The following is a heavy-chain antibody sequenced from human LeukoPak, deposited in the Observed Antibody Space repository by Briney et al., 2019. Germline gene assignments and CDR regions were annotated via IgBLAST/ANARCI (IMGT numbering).Heavy chain of an antibody. D-gene: IGHD4-17*01. Sequence: GGSLRLSCAAYGFTFDDYGMSWVRQAPGKGLEWVSGINWNGGSTGYADSVKGRFTSSRDNAKNCLYLQMNSLRAEDTALYYCARNKFRGLYADYVPIPSFDYWGQGTLVTVSS. V-gene: IGHV3-20*04. CDR1: GFTFDDYG. CDR3: ARNKFRGLYADYVPIPSFDY. J-gene: IGHJ4*02. CDR2: INWNGGST.